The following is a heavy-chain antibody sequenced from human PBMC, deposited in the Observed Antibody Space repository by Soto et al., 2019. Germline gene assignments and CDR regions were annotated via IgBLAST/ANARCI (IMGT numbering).Heavy chain of an antibody. CDR1: GFTFSTYW. Sequence: EVQLVESGGGLVQPGGSLRLSCAASGFTFSTYWMHWVRQVPGKGLVWVSRINSDGSTTSYADSVKGRFTISRDNAKNALFLQMNRLRAEDTAVYYRAGGVATLLAWGQGTLVTVSS. CDR3: AGGVATLLA. CDR2: INSDGSTT. J-gene: IGHJ5*02. V-gene: IGHV3-74*01. D-gene: IGHD5-12*01.